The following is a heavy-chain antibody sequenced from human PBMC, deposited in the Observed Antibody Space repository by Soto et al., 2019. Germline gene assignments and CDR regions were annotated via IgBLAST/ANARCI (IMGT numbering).Heavy chain of an antibody. Sequence: QVQLQESGPGLVKPSQTLSLTCTVSGGSISSGDYYWSWIRQPPGKGLEWIGYIYYSGSTYYNPALKSRVTISVDTSKNQCSLKLSSVTAADTAVYYCARDPVGEGAFDIWGQGTMVTVSS. CDR3: ARDPVGEGAFDI. J-gene: IGHJ3*02. CDR2: IYYSGST. D-gene: IGHD3-16*01. CDR1: GGSISSGDYY. V-gene: IGHV4-30-4*01.